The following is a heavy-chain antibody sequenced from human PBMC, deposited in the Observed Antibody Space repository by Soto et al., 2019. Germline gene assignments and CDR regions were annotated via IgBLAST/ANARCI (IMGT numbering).Heavy chain of an antibody. CDR3: ARWSFLDY. V-gene: IGHV3-23*01. D-gene: IGHD1-26*01. J-gene: IGHJ4*02. Sequence: PGGSLRLSCTASGFSFSSYALSWVRQAPGKGLEWVSTISGSDGKTYYADPVKGRFSISRDTSKTTLYLEMTSLRVEDTAVYYCARWSFLDYWGQGTRVTVSS. CDR2: ISGSDGKT. CDR1: GFSFSSYA.